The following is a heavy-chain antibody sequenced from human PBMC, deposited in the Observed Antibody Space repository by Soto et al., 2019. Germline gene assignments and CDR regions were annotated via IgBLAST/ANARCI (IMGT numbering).Heavy chain of an antibody. CDR1: GYTFTKYW. V-gene: IGHV5-51*01. D-gene: IGHD6-6*01. J-gene: IGHJ5*02. Sequence: GESLKISCKGSGYTFTKYWIGWVRQMPGKGLEWMGIIYPGDSDTRYSPSFQGQVTISADKSINTAYIQWSSLKDSDTDMYYCVRHASIATRLNYFDHWGQGTMVTVSS. CDR3: VRHASIATRLNYFDH. CDR2: IYPGDSDT.